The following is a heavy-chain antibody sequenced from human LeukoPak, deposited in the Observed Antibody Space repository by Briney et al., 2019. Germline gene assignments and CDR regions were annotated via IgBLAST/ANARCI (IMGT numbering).Heavy chain of an antibody. V-gene: IGHV3-21*01. Sequence: GGSLRLSSAASWLSYHSYTLQGLRQAPGRGLEWVSSITSSSTYIYYADSVRGRFTVSRDNAKNALYLQMNSLRVEDTTVLYCASDLEYYYDSRYASSALDYWGQGTLLTVSS. CDR3: ASDLEYYYDSRYASSALDY. CDR2: ITSSSTYI. J-gene: IGHJ4*02. CDR1: WLSYHSYT. D-gene: IGHD3-16*01.